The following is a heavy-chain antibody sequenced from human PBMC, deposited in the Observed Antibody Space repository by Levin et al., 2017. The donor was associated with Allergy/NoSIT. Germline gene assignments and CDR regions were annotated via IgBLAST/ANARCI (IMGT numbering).Heavy chain of an antibody. V-gene: IGHV3-74*01. CDR1: GFTFSSHW. D-gene: IGHD3-3*01. CDR3: ARTIFGVVSEDY. CDR2: INSDGSST. Sequence: TGGSLRLSCAASGFTFSSHWMHWVRQVPGKGLVWVSRINSDGSSTDYADSVKGRFTISRDNAKNTLYLQLNSLRVEDTAVYYCARTIFGVVSEDYWGQGTLVTVSS. J-gene: IGHJ4*02.